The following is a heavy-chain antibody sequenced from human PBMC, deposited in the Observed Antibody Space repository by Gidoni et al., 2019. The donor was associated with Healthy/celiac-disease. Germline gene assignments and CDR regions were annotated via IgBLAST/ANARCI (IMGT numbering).Heavy chain of an antibody. Sequence: QLQLQESGPGLVKPSETLSLTCTVSGGSISSSIYYWGWIRQPPGKGLEWLGSIYYSGSTYYNPSLKSRVTVSVDTSKNQVSLKLGSVTAADTAVYYCARRGAYYDFWRAHYGAFGIWGQGTMVTVSS. CDR2: IYYSGST. D-gene: IGHD3-3*01. CDR3: ARRGAYYDFWRAHYGAFGI. J-gene: IGHJ3*02. CDR1: GGSISSSIYY. V-gene: IGHV4-39*01.